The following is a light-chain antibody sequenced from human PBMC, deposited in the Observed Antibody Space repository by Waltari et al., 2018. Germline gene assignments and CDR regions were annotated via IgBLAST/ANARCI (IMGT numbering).Light chain of an antibody. CDR1: GSDGGGYDY. CDR3: LSYTSSSTYV. J-gene: IGLJ1*01. CDR2: EVS. V-gene: IGLV2-14*01. Sequence: QSALTQPASVSGSPGQSITFSCTGTGSDGGGYDYVSWYQQQPGKVPKLMSYEVSNRPSGVSNRFSGSKSGNTASLTISGLQAEDEADYYCLSYTSSSTYVFGTGTKVTVL.